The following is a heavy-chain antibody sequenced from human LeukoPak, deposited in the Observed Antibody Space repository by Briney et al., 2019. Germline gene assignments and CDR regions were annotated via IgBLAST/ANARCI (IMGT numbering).Heavy chain of an antibody. CDR3: ASPDPTEDKFDY. V-gene: IGHV1-69*04. CDR1: GYTFTSYG. J-gene: IGHJ4*02. Sequence: SVKVSCKASGYTFTSYGISWVRQAPGQGLEWMGRIIPILGIANYAQKFQGRVTITADKSTSTAYMELSSLRSEDTAVYYCASPDPTEDKFDYWGQGTLVTVSS. CDR2: IIPILGIA.